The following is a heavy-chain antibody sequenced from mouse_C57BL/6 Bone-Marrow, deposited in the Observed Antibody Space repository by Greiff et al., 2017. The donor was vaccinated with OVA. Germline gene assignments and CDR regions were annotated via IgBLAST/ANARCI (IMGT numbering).Heavy chain of an antibody. CDR3: ASRDYGSSDYYFDY. CDR1: GYTFTSYW. Sequence: QVQLQQPGAELVMPGASVKLSCKASGYTFTSYWMHWVKQRPGQGLEWIGEIDPSDSYTNYNQKFKGKSTLTVDKSSSTAYMQLSSLTSEDSAVYYWASRDYGSSDYYFDYWGQGTTLTVSS. CDR2: IDPSDSYT. J-gene: IGHJ2*01. V-gene: IGHV1-69*01. D-gene: IGHD1-1*01.